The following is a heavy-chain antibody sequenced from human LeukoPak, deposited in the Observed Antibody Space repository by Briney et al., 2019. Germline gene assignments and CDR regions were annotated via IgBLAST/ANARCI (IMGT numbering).Heavy chain of an antibody. J-gene: IGHJ3*01. CDR2: INWNGGTT. CDR1: GLTFDDYG. CDR3: ARDFVYTFDV. D-gene: IGHD2-2*02. Sequence: PGGSLRLSCVASGLTFDDYGMSWVRQAPGKGLEWVSGINWNGGTTTYADSVKGRFTISRDNAKNSLYLQMSSLRDEDTAVYYCARDFVYTFDVWGQGSMVTVSS. V-gene: IGHV3-20*04.